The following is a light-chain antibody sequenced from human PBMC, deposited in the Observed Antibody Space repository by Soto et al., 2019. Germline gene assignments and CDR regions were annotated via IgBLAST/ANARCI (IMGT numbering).Light chain of an antibody. Sequence: QSVLTQPPSVSGAPGQRATISCTGSSSNIGAGYDVHWYQQLPGAAPKLLITGNTNRPSGVPDRFSGSKSGTSASLAITGLQAEHEADYYCQSYDLSLDVVLFGGGTKLTVL. J-gene: IGLJ2*01. V-gene: IGLV1-40*01. CDR3: QSYDLSLDVVL. CDR1: SSNIGAGYD. CDR2: GNT.